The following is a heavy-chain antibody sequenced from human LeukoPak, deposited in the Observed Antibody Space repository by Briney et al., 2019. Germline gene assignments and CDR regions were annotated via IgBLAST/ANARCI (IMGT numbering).Heavy chain of an antibody. CDR3: ARLPKTGDRGRGYFDS. D-gene: IGHD7-27*01. J-gene: IGHJ4*02. CDR2: IDYSGSS. V-gene: IGHV4-39*01. CDR1: GGSLHRSNHY. Sequence: SETLSLTFTVSGGSLHRSNHYRGWIRPPPGKGLGWVWGIDYSGSSYYNPSLRSRVTISVDTSKNQFSLILSSVTAADATVYYCARLPKTGDRGRGYFDSWGQGTLVTVSS.